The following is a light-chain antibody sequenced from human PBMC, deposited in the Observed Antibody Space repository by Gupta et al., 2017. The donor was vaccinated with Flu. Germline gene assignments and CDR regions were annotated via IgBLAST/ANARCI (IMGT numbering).Light chain of an antibody. V-gene: IGKV3-11*01. Sequence: EIVLTQSPATLSLSPGERATLSCRASQSVSFYLAWYQQKPGQAPRLLIYNTSNRATGTPARFSGSGAGTDFTLTISSREPDDFAVYYCQQRSNWPLFSFGQGTKLEIK. CDR3: QQRSNWPLFS. J-gene: IGKJ2*03. CDR2: NTS. CDR1: QSVSFY.